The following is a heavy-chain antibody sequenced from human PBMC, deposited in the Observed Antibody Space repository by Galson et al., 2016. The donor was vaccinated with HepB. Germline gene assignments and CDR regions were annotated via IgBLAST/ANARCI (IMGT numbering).Heavy chain of an antibody. Sequence: SLRLSCAASGFTFDIYAIHWVRQAPGKGLEWVALISYDGSDKSCADSVKGRFTISRDNSKNTVYLQMESLRAEDTAVYYCARDGGATLDNWGQGTLVTVSS. V-gene: IGHV3-30*04. CDR1: GFTFDIYA. D-gene: IGHD1-26*01. CDR2: ISYDGSDK. J-gene: IGHJ4*02. CDR3: ARDGGATLDN.